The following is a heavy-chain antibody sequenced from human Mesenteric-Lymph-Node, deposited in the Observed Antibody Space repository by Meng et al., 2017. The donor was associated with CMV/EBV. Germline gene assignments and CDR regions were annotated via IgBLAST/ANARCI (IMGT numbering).Heavy chain of an antibody. J-gene: IGHJ4*02. D-gene: IGHD3-10*01. V-gene: IGHV1-2*06. CDR3: ARGYYYGSGSYYGPFDY. Sequence: YTFSGHYMHWVRQAPGQGLEWMGRINPDSGDTNYAQKLRGRVTVTRDTSISTAYMELSRLRSDDTAVYYCARGYYYGSGSYYGPFDYWGQGTLVTVSS. CDR1: YTFSGHY. CDR2: INPDSGDT.